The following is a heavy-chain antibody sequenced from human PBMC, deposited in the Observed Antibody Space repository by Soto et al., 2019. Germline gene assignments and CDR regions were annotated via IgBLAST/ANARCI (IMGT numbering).Heavy chain of an antibody. J-gene: IGHJ5*02. Sequence: SETLCLTCGVAGGSISGGGYSWSWIRQPPGKGLEWIGYIYHSGSTYYNPSLKSRVTISVDRSKNQFSLKLSSVTAADTAVYYCARVPDRWGQGTLVTVSS. D-gene: IGHD2-2*01. V-gene: IGHV4-30-2*01. CDR2: IYHSGST. CDR3: ARVPDR. CDR1: GGSISGGGYS.